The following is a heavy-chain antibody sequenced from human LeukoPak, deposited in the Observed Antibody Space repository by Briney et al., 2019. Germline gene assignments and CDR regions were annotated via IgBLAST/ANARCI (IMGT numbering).Heavy chain of an antibody. CDR3: ARGSGWYYY. CDR1: GGSISNYY. CDR2: IYYSGST. D-gene: IGHD6-19*01. Sequence: SETLSLTCTVSGGSISNYYWSWIRQPPGKGLEWIGYIYYSGSTNYNPSLKSRVTMSVDTSKNQFSLKLSSVTAADTAVYYCARGSGWYYYWGQGTLVTVSS. J-gene: IGHJ4*02. V-gene: IGHV4-59*01.